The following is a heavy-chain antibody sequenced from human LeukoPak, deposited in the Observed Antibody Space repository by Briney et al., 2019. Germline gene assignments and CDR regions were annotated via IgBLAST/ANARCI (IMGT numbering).Heavy chain of an antibody. CDR2: ISYDGSNK. CDR1: GFTFSSYG. J-gene: IGHJ6*02. Sequence: PRRSLRLSCAAPGFTFSSYGMHWVRQAPGKGLEWVAVISYDGSNKYYVGSVKGRFTISRDNSKNTLYLQMNRLRDEDTAVYYCAKDPQYYYDSSGYYYVRSNYYYGMDVWGQGTTVTVSS. V-gene: IGHV3-30*18. CDR3: AKDPQYYYDSSGYYYVRSNYYYGMDV. D-gene: IGHD3-22*01.